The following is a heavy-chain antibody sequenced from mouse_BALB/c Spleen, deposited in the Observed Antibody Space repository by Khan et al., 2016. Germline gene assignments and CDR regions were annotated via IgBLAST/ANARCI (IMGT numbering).Heavy chain of an antibody. Sequence: QVQLQQSGAELVRPGTSVKVSCKASGYAFTNYLIEWVKQRPGQGLEWIGVINPGSGGTKYNEKFKGKATLTADKSSSTAYMQLSSLTSDDSAAYYCARYDGNYYAMDYWGQGTSVTVSS. CDR3: ARYDGNYYAMDY. V-gene: IGHV1-54*01. D-gene: IGHD2-3*01. CDR2: INPGSGGT. J-gene: IGHJ4*01. CDR1: GYAFTNYL.